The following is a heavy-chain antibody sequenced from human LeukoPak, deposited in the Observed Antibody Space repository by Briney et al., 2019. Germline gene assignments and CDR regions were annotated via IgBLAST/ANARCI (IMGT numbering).Heavy chain of an antibody. D-gene: IGHD6-13*01. Sequence: GGSLRLSCAVSGFTFSDSYMSWIRQAPGKGLEWVSYITGSSSSYTNYADSVKGRFTISRDNAKDSLYLQMNSLRAEDTAVYYCARRQTIAAAGNVYYYGMDVWGQGTTVTVSS. CDR1: GFTFSDSY. CDR3: ARRQTIAAAGNVYYYGMDV. J-gene: IGHJ6*02. V-gene: IGHV3-11*03. CDR2: ITGSSSSYT.